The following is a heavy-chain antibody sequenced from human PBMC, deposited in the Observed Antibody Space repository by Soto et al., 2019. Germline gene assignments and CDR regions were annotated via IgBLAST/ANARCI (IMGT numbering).Heavy chain of an antibody. J-gene: IGHJ5*02. Sequence: QVQLQQWGAGLLKPSETLSLTCAVYGGSFSGYYWSWIRQPPGKGLEWIGEINHSGSTNYNPSLKSRVTIAVDTSKNQFSLKLSSVTAADTAVYYCATRGRIGQDNWFDPWGQGTLVTVSS. CDR1: GGSFSGYY. CDR2: INHSGST. CDR3: ATRGRIGQDNWFDP. D-gene: IGHD2-15*01. V-gene: IGHV4-34*01.